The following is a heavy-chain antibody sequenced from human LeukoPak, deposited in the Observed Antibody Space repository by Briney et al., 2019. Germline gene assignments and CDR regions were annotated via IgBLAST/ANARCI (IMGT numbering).Heavy chain of an antibody. CDR3: ARAWYYDSSGYYFGPNWFDP. Sequence: GASVKVSCKASGGTFSSYAISWVRQAPGQGLEWMGRIIPIFGTANYAQKFQGRVTITTDESTSTAYMELSSLRSEDTAVYYCARAWYYDSSGYYFGPNWFDPWGQGTLVTVSS. V-gene: IGHV1-69*05. CDR1: GGTFSSYA. D-gene: IGHD3-22*01. J-gene: IGHJ5*02. CDR2: IIPIFGTA.